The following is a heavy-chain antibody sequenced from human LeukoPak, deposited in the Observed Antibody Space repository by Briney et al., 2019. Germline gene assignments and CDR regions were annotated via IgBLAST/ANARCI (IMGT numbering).Heavy chain of an antibody. CDR3: ARAREPFINNDAFDI. CDR1: GFTFDDYG. CDR2: INHSGST. D-gene: IGHD1/OR15-1a*01. Sequence: GSLRLSCAASGFTFDDYGMSWIRQPPGKGLEWIGEINHSGSTNYNPSLKSRVTISVDTSKNQFSLKLSSVTAADTAVYYCARAREPFINNDAFDIWGQGTMVTVSS. V-gene: IGHV4-34*01. J-gene: IGHJ3*02.